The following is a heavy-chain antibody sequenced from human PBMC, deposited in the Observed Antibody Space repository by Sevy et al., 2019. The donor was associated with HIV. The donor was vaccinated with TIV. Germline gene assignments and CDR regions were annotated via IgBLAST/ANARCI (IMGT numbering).Heavy chain of an antibody. V-gene: IGHV3-48*02. J-gene: IGHJ3*02. CDR2: ISSSSTI. CDR3: AAPPDYGGNDDAFDI. D-gene: IGHD4-17*01. CDR1: GFRFEDYG. Sequence: GGSLRLSCAASGFRFEDYGMHWVRRAPGKGLEWVSYISSSSTIYYADSVKGRFTISRDNAKNSLYLQMNSLRDEDTAVYYCAAPPDYGGNDDAFDIWGQGTMVTVSS.